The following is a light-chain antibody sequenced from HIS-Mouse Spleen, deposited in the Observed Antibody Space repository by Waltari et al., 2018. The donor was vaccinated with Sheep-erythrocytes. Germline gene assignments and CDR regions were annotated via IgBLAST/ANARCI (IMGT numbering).Light chain of an antibody. Sequence: QSALTQPRSVSGSPGQSVTISCTGTRSDVGGYNYVPWYQQHPGKAPKLMIYDVSKRPSGVPDRFSGSKSGNTASLTISGLQAEDEADYYCCSYAGSYNNVFATGTKVTVL. V-gene: IGLV2-11*01. J-gene: IGLJ1*01. CDR1: RSDVGGYNY. CDR2: DVS. CDR3: CSYAGSYNNV.